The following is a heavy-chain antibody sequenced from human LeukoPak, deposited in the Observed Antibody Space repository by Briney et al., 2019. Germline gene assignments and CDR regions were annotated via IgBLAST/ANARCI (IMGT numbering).Heavy chain of an antibody. CDR2: INHSGST. CDR3: ARVPYMRKFDY. Sequence: SETLSLTCAVYGGSFRGYYWSWIRQPPGKGLEWIGEINHSGSTNYNPSLKSRVTISVDTSKNQFSLKLSSVTAADTAVYYCARVPYMRKFDYWGQGTLVTVSS. D-gene: IGHD3-16*01. J-gene: IGHJ4*02. V-gene: IGHV4-34*01. CDR1: GGSFRGYY.